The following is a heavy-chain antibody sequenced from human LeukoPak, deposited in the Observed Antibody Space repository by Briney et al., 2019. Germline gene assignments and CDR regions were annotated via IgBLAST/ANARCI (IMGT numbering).Heavy chain of an antibody. D-gene: IGHD6-19*01. CDR2: ISGSGGST. J-gene: IGHJ4*02. CDR3: AKDWGIAVAGTPGYFDY. V-gene: IGHV3-23*01. Sequence: PGGSLRLSCAASGFTFSSYAMSWVRQAPGKGLEWVSAISGSGGSTYYADSVKGRFTISRDNSKNTLYLQMNSLRAEDTAVYYCAKDWGIAVAGTPGYFDYWGQGTLVTVSS. CDR1: GFTFSSYA.